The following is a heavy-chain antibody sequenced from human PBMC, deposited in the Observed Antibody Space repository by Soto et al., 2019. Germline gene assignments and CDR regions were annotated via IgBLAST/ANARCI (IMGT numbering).Heavy chain of an antibody. D-gene: IGHD3-16*01. CDR1: GWSINNCNYY. CDR3: ARVTTFLNVFDY. V-gene: IGHV4-31*02. J-gene: IGHJ4*02. Sequence: SGWSINNCNYYWSWLLQHPGKGLEWIGYIYYSGSTYYNPSLKSRVTISVDTSKNQFSLKLSSVTAADTAVYYCARVTTFLNVFDYWGQGTLVTVSS. CDR2: IYYSGST.